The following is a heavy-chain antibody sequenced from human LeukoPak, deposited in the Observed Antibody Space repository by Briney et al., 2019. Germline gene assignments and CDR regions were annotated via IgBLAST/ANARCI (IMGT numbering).Heavy chain of an antibody. CDR1: GYTFTSYY. D-gene: IGHD3-10*01. V-gene: IGHV1-46*01. CDR3: ARDRLDHYYGSGSPNYYFDY. J-gene: IGHJ4*02. CDR2: INPSGGST. Sequence: ASVKVSCKASGYTFTSYYMHWVRQAPGQGLEWMGIINPSGGSTSYAQKFQGRVTMTRDTSTITVYMELSSLRSEDTAVYYCARDRLDHYYGSGSPNYYFDYWGQGTLVTVSS.